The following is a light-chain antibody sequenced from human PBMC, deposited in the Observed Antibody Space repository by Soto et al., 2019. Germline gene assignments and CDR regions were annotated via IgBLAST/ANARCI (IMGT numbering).Light chain of an antibody. CDR3: VLYSSGIWV. Sequence: QAVVTQEPSFSVSPGGTVTLTCGLTSGSVSASNYPSWHQQTPGQAPRTLITRTNTRSSGVPDRFSGSLLGNKAALTITGAQAQDESIYYCVLYSSGIWVFGGGTKVTVL. CDR2: RTN. CDR1: SGSVSASNY. J-gene: IGLJ2*01. V-gene: IGLV8-61*01.